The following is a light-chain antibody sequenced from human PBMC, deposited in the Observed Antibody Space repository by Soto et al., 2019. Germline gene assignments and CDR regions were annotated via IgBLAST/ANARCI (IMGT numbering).Light chain of an antibody. CDR2: DAS. V-gene: IGKV3-11*01. J-gene: IGKJ4*01. Sequence: EIVLTQSPATLSLSRGARASLSCRASQSVSSYLAWYQQKHGQAPRLLIYDASNRATGIPARFSGSGSGTDLTITISSLEPEDFEVYYCQHRSNWPLTFGGGTKVDIK. CDR3: QHRSNWPLT. CDR1: QSVSSY.